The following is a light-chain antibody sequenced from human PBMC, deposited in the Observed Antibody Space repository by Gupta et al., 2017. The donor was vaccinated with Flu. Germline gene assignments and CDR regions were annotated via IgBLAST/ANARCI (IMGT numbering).Light chain of an antibody. J-gene: IGKJ1*01. V-gene: IGKV4-1*01. CDR1: HSVFYNPNNRND. CDR2: WAS. Sequence: DFVMTQSPDSMAVSLGERATNNCKSLHSVFYNPNNRNDLAWYQQKPGQPPKLLIYWASTRESGVPDRFIGSGSGTDFTLTISSLQAEDVAVYYCEQFYNIPWTFGQGTKVEIK. CDR3: EQFYNIPWT.